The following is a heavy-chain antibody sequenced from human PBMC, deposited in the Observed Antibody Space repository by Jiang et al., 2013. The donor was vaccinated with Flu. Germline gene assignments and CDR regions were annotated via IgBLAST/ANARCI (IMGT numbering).Heavy chain of an antibody. V-gene: IGHV4-59*08. J-gene: IGHJ5*02. CDR2: IYYSGST. Sequence: VKPSETLSLTCTVSGGSISSYYWSWIRQPPGKGLEWIGYIYYSGSTNYNPSLKSRVTISVDTSKNQFSLKLSSVTAADTAVYYCARRQPTGYSSGWYWFDPWGQGTLVTVSS. CDR1: GGSISSYY. CDR3: ARRQPTGYSSGWYWFDP. D-gene: IGHD6-19*01.